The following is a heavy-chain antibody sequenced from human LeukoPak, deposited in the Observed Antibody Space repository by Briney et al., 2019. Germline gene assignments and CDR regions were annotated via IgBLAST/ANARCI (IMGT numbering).Heavy chain of an antibody. J-gene: IGHJ3*02. CDR3: ARHLDYDYVWGSYRYPENDAFDI. CDR2: IYATGTT. V-gene: IGHV4-4*07. D-gene: IGHD3-16*02. CDR1: GGSISGYF. Sequence: PSETLSLTCTVSGGSISGYFWSWIRQPAGKGLEWIGRIYATGTTNYNPSLKSRVTISVDTSKNQFSLKLSSVTAADTAVYYCARHLDYDYVWGSYRYPENDAFDIWGQGTMVTVSS.